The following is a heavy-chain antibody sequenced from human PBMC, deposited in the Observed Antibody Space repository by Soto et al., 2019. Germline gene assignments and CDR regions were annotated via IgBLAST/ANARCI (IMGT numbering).Heavy chain of an antibody. Sequence: GGSLRLSCAASGFTFSSYAMGWVRQAPGKGLEWVSGIRARGGDTYYADSVKGRFTISRDDSKNTLYLQMSSLRAEDTASYYCGKEYGPSSGIMSTDVWGQGTTVTVSS. CDR1: GFTFSSYA. CDR2: IRARGGDT. J-gene: IGHJ6*02. V-gene: IGHV3-23*01. CDR3: GKEYGPSSGIMSTDV. D-gene: IGHD3-16*01.